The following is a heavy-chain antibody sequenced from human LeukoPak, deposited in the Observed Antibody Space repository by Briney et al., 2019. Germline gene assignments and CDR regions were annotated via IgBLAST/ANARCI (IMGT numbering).Heavy chain of an antibody. Sequence: GGSLRLSCAASGFRFSDYWMTWVRQVPGKGLEWVANIRQGGNEMYYADSVKDRFTISRDNARNSLYLEMNSLRTEDTAVYYCARVGAWELQRVFDYWGQGTLVTVPS. CDR1: GFRFSDYW. CDR3: ARVGAWELQRVFDY. CDR2: IRQGGNEM. V-gene: IGHV3-7*04. D-gene: IGHD1-26*01. J-gene: IGHJ4*02.